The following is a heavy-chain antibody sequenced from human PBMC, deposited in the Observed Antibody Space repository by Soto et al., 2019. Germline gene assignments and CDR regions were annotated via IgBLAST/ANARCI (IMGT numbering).Heavy chain of an antibody. CDR2: IYPHDSDT. CDR1: AYSFSSYW. V-gene: IGHV5-51*01. CDR3: ARQQLSYPGKRIGYAVDV. J-gene: IGHJ6*02. Sequence: EVQLVQSGAEVKKPGESLKISCQGSAYSFSSYWIGWVRQMPGKGLAWMRIIYPHDSDTRYGPSFQGQVTISADKSINTAYLQWNSLKASDTSIYYCARQQLSYPGKRIGYAVDVWGQGTTVTVSS. D-gene: IGHD5-18*01.